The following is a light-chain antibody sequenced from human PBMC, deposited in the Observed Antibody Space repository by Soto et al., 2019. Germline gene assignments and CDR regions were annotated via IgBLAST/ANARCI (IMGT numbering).Light chain of an antibody. Sequence: EIVITQSPATLSVFPGERATLSCRASQSVSSNLAWYQQKPGQAPRLLIYGASTRATGIPARFSGSGSGTEFTLTISSLQSEYFAFYYCRQYNNWPSTFGQGTKLEIK. V-gene: IGKV3-15*01. CDR2: GAS. J-gene: IGKJ2*01. CDR3: RQYNNWPST. CDR1: QSVSSN.